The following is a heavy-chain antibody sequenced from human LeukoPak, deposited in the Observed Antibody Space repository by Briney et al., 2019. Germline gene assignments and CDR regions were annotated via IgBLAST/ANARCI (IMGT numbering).Heavy chain of an antibody. Sequence: GRSLRLSCAASGFTFSDAWMSWVRQAPGMGRKWVGRIKSKTDGGTTDYAAPVKGRFTISRDDAKATMYLQINSRNTEDTAVYYCTADMPASARASDYWGQGTLVTVSS. CDR2: IKSKTDGGTT. J-gene: IGHJ4*02. V-gene: IGHV3-15*01. CDR1: GFTFSDAW. CDR3: TADMPASARASDY. D-gene: IGHD2-15*01.